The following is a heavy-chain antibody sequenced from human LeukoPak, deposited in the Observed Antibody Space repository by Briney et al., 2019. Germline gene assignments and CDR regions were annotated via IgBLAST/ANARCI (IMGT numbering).Heavy chain of an antibody. D-gene: IGHD1-26*01. J-gene: IGHJ4*02. V-gene: IGHV3-74*01. CDR1: GSSCGSEW. Sequence: LRPSCVATGSSCGSEWINWVGQAPKKGLVWVSRINSDGSSTSYADSVKGRFSISRDNAKNTLYLQMNSLRAEDTAVYFCARENSGIVEWGQGTLVTVSS. CDR2: INSDGSST. CDR3: ARENSGIVE.